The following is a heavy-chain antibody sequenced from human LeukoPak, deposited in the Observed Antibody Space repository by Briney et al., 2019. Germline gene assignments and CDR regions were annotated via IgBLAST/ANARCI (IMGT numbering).Heavy chain of an antibody. CDR3: ARVEEGYGSGRRENYYYYYMDV. Sequence: SETLSLTCTVSGDSISTYYWSWIRQPPGKGLEWIGYIYYRVTSDYNPSLKSRVTISVDTSKNQFSLKLSSVTAADTAVYYCARVEEGYGSGRRENYYYYYMDVWGKGTTVTISS. V-gene: IGHV4-59*01. J-gene: IGHJ6*03. CDR1: GDSISTYY. CDR2: IYYRVTS. D-gene: IGHD3-10*01.